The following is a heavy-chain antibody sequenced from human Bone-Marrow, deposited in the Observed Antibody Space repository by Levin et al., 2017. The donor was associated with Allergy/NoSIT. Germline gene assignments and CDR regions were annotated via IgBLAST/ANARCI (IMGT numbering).Heavy chain of an antibody. CDR1: GGSISSGGYS. Sequence: SETLSLTCAVSGGSISSGGYSWSWIRQPPGKGLEWIGYIYHSGSTYYNPSLKSRVTISVDRSKNQFSLKLSSVTAADTAVYYCARVIVVVIPSFDYWGQGTLVTVSS. CDR2: IYHSGST. V-gene: IGHV4-30-2*01. D-gene: IGHD3-22*01. CDR3: ARVIVVVIPSFDY. J-gene: IGHJ4*02.